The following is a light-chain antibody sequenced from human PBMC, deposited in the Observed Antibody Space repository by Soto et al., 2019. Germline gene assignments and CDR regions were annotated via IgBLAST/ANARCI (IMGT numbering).Light chain of an antibody. J-gene: IGLJ2*01. CDR3: SSYTSSTTVI. CDR2: EVS. Sequence: QSALTQPASVSGSPGQSITISCSGTSSDVGGYNYVSWYQQHPGKAPKLMIYEVSYRPSGVSNRFSGSKSGNMASLTISGFQAEDEADYYCSSYTSSTTVIFGGGTKVTVL. V-gene: IGLV2-14*01. CDR1: SSDVGGYNY.